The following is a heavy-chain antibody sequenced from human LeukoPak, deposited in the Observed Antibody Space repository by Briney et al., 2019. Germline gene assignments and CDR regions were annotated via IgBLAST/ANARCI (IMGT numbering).Heavy chain of an antibody. CDR3: ARDRSASYRFGY. D-gene: IGHD1-26*01. Sequence: PSETQSLSCTVSGGSISSYYWSWMRQPPGKGLEWIGHSYYSGSTNYNPSLKSRVTISVDTSKNQFSLNLSSATAADTAVYYCARDRSASYRFGYWGQGTLVTVSS. J-gene: IGHJ4*02. CDR2: SYYSGST. CDR1: GGSISSYY. V-gene: IGHV4-59*12.